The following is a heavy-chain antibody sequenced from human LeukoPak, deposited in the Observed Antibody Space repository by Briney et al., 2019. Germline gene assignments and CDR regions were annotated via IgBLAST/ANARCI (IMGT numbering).Heavy chain of an antibody. CDR3: AGITMIVVGYY. CDR2: INHSGST. Sequence: SETLSLTCAVYGGSFSGYYWSWIRQPPGKGLEWIGEINHSGSTYYNPSLKSRVTISVDTSKNQFSLKLSSVTAADTAVYYCAGITMIVVGYYWGQGTLVTVSS. J-gene: IGHJ4*02. V-gene: IGHV4-34*01. D-gene: IGHD3-22*01. CDR1: GGSFSGYY.